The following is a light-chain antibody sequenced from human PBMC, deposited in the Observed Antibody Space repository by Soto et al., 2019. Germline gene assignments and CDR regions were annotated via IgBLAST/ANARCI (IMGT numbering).Light chain of an antibody. CDR2: DVS. J-gene: IGLJ3*02. Sequence: QSALTQPASVSGSPGQSITISWTGTSSDVGGYNYVSWYQQHPGKAPKLIFFDVSSRPSGVSNRFSGSKSGNTASLTISGLQAEDEADYYCSSYTTSSTRVFGGGTKLTVL. CDR3: SSYTTSSTRV. V-gene: IGLV2-14*03. CDR1: SSDVGGYNY.